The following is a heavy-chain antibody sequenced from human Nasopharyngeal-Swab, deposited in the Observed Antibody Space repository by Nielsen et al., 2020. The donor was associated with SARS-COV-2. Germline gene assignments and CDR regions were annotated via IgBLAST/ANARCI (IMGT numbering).Heavy chain of an antibody. J-gene: IGHJ4*02. CDR3: ARDFMALRFLEWAKAGGLDY. CDR2: ISSSSSYI. Sequence: WIRQPPGKGLEWVSSISSSSSYIYYAESVKGRFTISRDNAKNSLYLQMNSLRAEDTAVYYCARDFMALRFLEWAKAGGLDYWGQGTLVTVSS. V-gene: IGHV3-21*01. D-gene: IGHD3-3*01.